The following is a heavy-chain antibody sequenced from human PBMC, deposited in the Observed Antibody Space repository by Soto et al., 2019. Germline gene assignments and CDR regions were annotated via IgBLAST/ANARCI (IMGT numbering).Heavy chain of an antibody. V-gene: IGHV1-58*02. CDR3: AADSGYYLSYYYYYMDV. J-gene: IGHJ6*03. D-gene: IGHD3-22*01. Sequence: ASVKVSCNASGFTFTSSAMQLVRQARGQRLEWIGWIVVGSGNTNYAQKFQERVTITRDMSTSTAYMELSSLRSEDTAVYYCAADSGYYLSYYYYYMDVWGKGTTVTVSS. CDR1: GFTFTSSA. CDR2: IVVGSGNT.